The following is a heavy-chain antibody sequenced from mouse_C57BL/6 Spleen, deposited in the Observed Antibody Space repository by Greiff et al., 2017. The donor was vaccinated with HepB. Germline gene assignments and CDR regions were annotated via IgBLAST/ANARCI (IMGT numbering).Heavy chain of an antibody. Sequence: QVQLQQSGPELVKPGASVKISCKASGYTFTDYYINWVKQRPGQGLEWIGWIFPGSGSTYYNEKFKGKATLTVDKSSSTAYMVRSSLTSEDSAVYVCARRYYGSSPLDYWGQGTTLTVSS. CDR1: GYTFTDYY. CDR2: IFPGSGST. V-gene: IGHV1-75*01. J-gene: IGHJ2*01. D-gene: IGHD1-1*01. CDR3: ARRYYGSSPLDY.